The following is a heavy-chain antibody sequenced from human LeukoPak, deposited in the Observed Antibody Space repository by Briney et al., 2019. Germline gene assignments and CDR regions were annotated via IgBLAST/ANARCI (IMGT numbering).Heavy chain of an antibody. CDR1: GFTFSSYA. Sequence: QTGGSLRPSCAASGFTFSSYAMSWVRQAPGKGLEWVSAISGSGGSTYYADSVKGRFTISRDNSKNTLYLQMNSLRAEDTAVYYCAKDPSGSSGYYGTYFDYWGQGTLVTVSS. V-gene: IGHV3-23*01. J-gene: IGHJ4*02. CDR3: AKDPSGSSGYYGTYFDY. D-gene: IGHD3-22*01. CDR2: ISGSGGST.